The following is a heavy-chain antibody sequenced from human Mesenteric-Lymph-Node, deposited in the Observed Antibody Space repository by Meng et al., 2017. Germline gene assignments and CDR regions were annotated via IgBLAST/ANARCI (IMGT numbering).Heavy chain of an antibody. J-gene: IGHJ4*02. V-gene: IGHV3-48*03. CDR3: ARDIAATLDY. Sequence: GGPLRLSCAASGFTFSSYEMNWVRQAPGKGLEWVSYISTSGSTIYYADSVKGRFTISRDNAKNSLYLQMNSLRAEGTAVYYCARDIAATLDYWGQGTLVTVSS. D-gene: IGHD2-15*01. CDR1: GFTFSSYE. CDR2: ISTSGSTI.